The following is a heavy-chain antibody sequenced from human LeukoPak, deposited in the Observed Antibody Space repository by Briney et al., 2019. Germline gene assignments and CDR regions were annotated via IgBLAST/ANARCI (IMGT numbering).Heavy chain of an antibody. D-gene: IGHD2-15*01. CDR2: IYSGGST. J-gene: IGHJ4*02. CDR1: GFTVSSNY. CDR3: ARQYCSGGSCYLDYFDY. Sequence: PGGAPRLSCATPGFTVSSNYMSWGRPGPGEGLGWGSVIYSGGSTYYADSVKGRFTISRHNSKNTLYLQMNSLRAEDTAVYYCARQYCSGGSCYLDYFDYWGQGTLVTVSS. V-gene: IGHV3-53*04.